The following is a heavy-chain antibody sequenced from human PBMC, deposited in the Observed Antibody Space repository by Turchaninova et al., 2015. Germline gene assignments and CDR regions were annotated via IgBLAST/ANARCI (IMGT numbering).Heavy chain of an antibody. D-gene: IGHD1-14*01. CDR2: INKDGSET. CDR1: GFAFSDNW. V-gene: IGHV3-7*03. CDR3: VSLDTIRVRLK. J-gene: IGHJ4*02. Sequence: EVQLVESGGGFVQPGGSQRLSCITSGFAFSDNWMSWVRQSPGKGLEWVACINKDGSETYYVEAVKGGFRISRDNPKNSRYLQMDGLRAEDTAVYYCVSLDTIRVRLKWGQGTLVTVSS.